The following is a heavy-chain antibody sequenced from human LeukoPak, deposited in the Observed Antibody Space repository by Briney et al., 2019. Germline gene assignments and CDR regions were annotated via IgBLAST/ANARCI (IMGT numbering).Heavy chain of an antibody. J-gene: IGHJ2*01. V-gene: IGHV3-23*01. D-gene: IGHD3/OR15-3a*01. CDR2: ISGSGGKT. Sequence: GGSLRLSCAASGFTFSSYAMSWVRQAPGKGLEWGSGISGSGGKTYYADSVKGRFTISRDNFKNTLCLQMNSLRAEDTAVYYCAKDWTGTKPFDLWGRGTLVTVSS. CDR3: AKDWTGTKPFDL. CDR1: GFTFSSYA.